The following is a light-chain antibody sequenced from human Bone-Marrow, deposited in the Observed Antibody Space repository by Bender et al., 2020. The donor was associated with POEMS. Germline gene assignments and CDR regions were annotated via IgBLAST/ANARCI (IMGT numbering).Light chain of an antibody. CDR3: CSYAGSSTFV. CDR2: EGT. Sequence: QSALTQPPSASGSPGQSVTISCTGTSSDVGRYDYVSWYQQYPGKAPKLMIYEGTKRPSGVSNRFSGSRSGNTASLTISGLQAEDEGDYYCCSYAGSSTFVFGTGTKVTVL. J-gene: IGLJ1*01. V-gene: IGLV2-23*01. CDR1: SSDVGRYDY.